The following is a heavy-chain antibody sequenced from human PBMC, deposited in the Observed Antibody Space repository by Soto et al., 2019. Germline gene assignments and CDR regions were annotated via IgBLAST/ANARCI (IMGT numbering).Heavy chain of an antibody. J-gene: IGHJ4*02. Sequence: QVQLVQSGAEVKKPGSSVKVSCKASGGTFSSYAISWVRQAPGQGLEWMGGIIPIFGTANYAQKFQGRVTITADESTSTAYMELSSLRSDDTAVYYCARDGDSSGYSNSRAFDYWGQGTLVTVSS. D-gene: IGHD3-22*01. CDR1: GGTFSSYA. V-gene: IGHV1-69*12. CDR3: ARDGDSSGYSNSRAFDY. CDR2: IIPIFGTA.